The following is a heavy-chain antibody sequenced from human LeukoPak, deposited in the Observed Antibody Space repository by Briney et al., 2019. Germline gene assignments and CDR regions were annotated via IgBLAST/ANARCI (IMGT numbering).Heavy chain of an antibody. CDR3: ATGYPEYPRGPTRYQRSIG. CDR1: GYTLTELS. V-gene: IGHV1-24*01. CDR2: FDPEDGET. Sequence: ASVKVSCKVSGYTLTELSMHWVRQAPGKGLEWMGGFDPEDGETIYAQKFQGRVTMTEDTSTDTAYMELSSLRSEDTAVYYCATGYPEYPRGPTRYQRSIGWGQGTLVTVSS. D-gene: IGHD2-2*01. J-gene: IGHJ4*02.